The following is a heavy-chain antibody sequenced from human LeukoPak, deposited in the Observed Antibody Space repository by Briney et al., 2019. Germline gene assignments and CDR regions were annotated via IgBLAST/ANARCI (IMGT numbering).Heavy chain of an antibody. CDR2: ISPNSGGT. Sequence: ASVKVSCKASGYTFTGYYMHWVRQAPGQGLEWMGWISPNSGGTKYAQKFQGRVTMTRDTSISTAYMELSRLRSDDTAVYYCARDGRGIYGSGTLGPWGQGTLVTVSS. CDR1: GYTFTGYY. CDR3: ARDGRGIYGSGTLGP. V-gene: IGHV1-2*02. D-gene: IGHD3-10*01. J-gene: IGHJ5*02.